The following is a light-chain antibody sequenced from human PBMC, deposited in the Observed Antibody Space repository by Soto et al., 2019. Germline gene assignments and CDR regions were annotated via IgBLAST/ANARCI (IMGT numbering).Light chain of an antibody. V-gene: IGLV2-14*01. CDR3: SSFTASNTWV. J-gene: IGLJ3*02. CDR2: EVN. Sequence: QSALTQPASVSGSPGQSITISCTGTSSDVGGYNYVSWYQQHPGKAPKLIIFEVNKWPSGASTRFSGSKSGNTASLTISGLQAEDEADYHCSSFTASNTWVFGGGTKVTVL. CDR1: SSDVGGYNY.